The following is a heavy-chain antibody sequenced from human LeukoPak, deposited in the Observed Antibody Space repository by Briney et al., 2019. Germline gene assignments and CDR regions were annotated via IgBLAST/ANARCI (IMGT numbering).Heavy chain of an antibody. CDR2: INPNSGGT. Sequence: ASVKVSCKSSGYTFTGYYMHWVRQAPGQGLERMGWINPNSGGTNYAQKFQGRVTMTRDTSISTAYMELSRLRSDDTAVYYCASGKLLWFGELPQYYYYGMDVWGQGTTVTVSS. V-gene: IGHV1-2*02. J-gene: IGHJ6*02. CDR1: GYTFTGYY. CDR3: ASGKLLWFGELPQYYYYGMDV. D-gene: IGHD3-10*01.